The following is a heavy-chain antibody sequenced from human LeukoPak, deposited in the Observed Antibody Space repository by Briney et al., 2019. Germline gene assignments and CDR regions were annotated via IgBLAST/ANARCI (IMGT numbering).Heavy chain of an antibody. CDR3: AREYYDSSGSPYYMDV. J-gene: IGHJ6*03. CDR2: ISSSSSYI. Sequence: GGSLRLSCAASGFTFSSYSMNWVRQAPGKGLEWVSSISSSSSYIYYADSVKGRFTISRDNAKNSLYLQMNSLRAEDTAVYYCAREYYDSSGSPYYMDVWGKGTTVTVSS. V-gene: IGHV3-21*01. CDR1: GFTFSSYS. D-gene: IGHD3-22*01.